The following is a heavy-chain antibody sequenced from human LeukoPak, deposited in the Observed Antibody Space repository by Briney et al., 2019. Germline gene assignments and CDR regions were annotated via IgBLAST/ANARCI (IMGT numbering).Heavy chain of an antibody. CDR1: GFTFSDYY. V-gene: IGHV3-21*01. CDR3: ARALERSFDY. CDR2: ISSSSSYI. J-gene: IGHJ4*02. D-gene: IGHD1-1*01. Sequence: GGSLRLSCAASGFTFSDYYMNWVRQAPGKGLEWVSSISSSSSYIYYADSVKGRFTISRDNAKNSLYLQMNSLRAEDTAVYYCARALERSFDYWGQGTLVTVSS.